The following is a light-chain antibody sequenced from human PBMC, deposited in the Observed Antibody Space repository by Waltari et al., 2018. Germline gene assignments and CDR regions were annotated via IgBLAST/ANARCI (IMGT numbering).Light chain of an antibody. CDR2: DAS. CDR1: QSVGRF. J-gene: IGKJ5*01. V-gene: IGKV3-11*01. Sequence: EIVLAQSSATLSFSPGERATLSCRASQSVGRFLAWYQRKPGQAPRLLIYDASDRATGTPARFSGSGSGTDFTLTISSLEPEDFAVYYCQHRGNWPLLAFGQGTRLEIK. CDR3: QHRGNWPLLA.